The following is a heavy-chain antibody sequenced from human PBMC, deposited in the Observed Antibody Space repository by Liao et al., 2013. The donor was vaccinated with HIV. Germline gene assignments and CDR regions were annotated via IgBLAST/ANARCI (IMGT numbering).Heavy chain of an antibody. CDR3: ARGGAPRRSNWYLDL. V-gene: IGHV4-34*01. CDR2: INHYGIT. CDR1: GGSFSDYY. D-gene: IGHD1-14*01. Sequence: QVQLQQWGAGLVKPSETLSLTCALFGGSFSDYYWSWIRQTPGTGLEWIGEINHYGITNYNPSLKSRVTISVDTSRNQFSLNLTSVTAADTAVYYCARGGAPRRSNWYLDLWGRGTMATVSS. J-gene: IGHJ2*01.